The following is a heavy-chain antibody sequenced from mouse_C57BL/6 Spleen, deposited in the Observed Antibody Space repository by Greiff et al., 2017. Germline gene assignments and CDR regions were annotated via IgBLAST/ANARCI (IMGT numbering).Heavy chain of an antibody. J-gene: IGHJ2*01. CDR3: ARRNYGNFYYFDY. Sequence: EVQLVESGGDLVKPGGSLKLSCAASGFTFSSYGMSWVRQTPDKRLEWVATINSGGSYTYYPDSVKGRFTISRDNAKNTLYLQMSSLKSEDTAMYYCARRNYGNFYYFDYWGQGTTLTVSS. D-gene: IGHD2-1*01. CDR1: GFTFSSYG. CDR2: INSGGSYT. V-gene: IGHV5-6*01.